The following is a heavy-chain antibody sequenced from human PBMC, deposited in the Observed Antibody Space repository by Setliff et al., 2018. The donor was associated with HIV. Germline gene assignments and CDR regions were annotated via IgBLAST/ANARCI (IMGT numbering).Heavy chain of an antibody. D-gene: IGHD2-15*01. CDR2: IYTSGNT. Sequence: SETLSLTCTVSGGSISSHYWSWIRQPAGKGLEWIGRIYTSGNTNYNPSLKSRVTMSVDTSKNQFSLKLSSVTAADTAVYYCARSVPRYCSGGSCYPPLFDYWGQGTLVTVSS. CDR3: ARSVPRYCSGGSCYPPLFDY. V-gene: IGHV4-4*07. CDR1: GGSISSHY. J-gene: IGHJ4*02.